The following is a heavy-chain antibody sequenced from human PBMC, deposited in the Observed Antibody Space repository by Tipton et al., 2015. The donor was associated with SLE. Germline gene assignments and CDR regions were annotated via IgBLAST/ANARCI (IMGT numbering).Heavy chain of an antibody. D-gene: IGHD4-17*01. Sequence: QVQLVQSGAEMKKPGSSVKVSCKTSGGTFTTYSINWVRQAPGQGLEWMGGIIPIVGATSYAQKFRGRLMVTTDESTSTIHMELSSLKSEDTAVYFCAKSRGSDGALEFWGQGTPVTVSS. V-gene: IGHV1-69*16. CDR2: IIPIVGAT. CDR1: GGTFTTYS. J-gene: IGHJ4*02. CDR3: AKSRGSDGALEF.